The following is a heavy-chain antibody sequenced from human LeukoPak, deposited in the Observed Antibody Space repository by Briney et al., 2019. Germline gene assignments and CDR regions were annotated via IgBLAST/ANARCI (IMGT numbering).Heavy chain of an antibody. CDR1: GFTFSDYY. V-gene: IGHV3-11*04. CDR3: AKALAAAGPFDY. J-gene: IGHJ4*02. CDR2: ISSSGSTI. Sequence: PGGSLRLSCAASGFTFSDYYMSWIRQAPGKGLEWFSYISSSGSTIYYADSVKGRFTISRDNSKNTLYLQMNSLRAEDTAVYYCAKALAAAGPFDYWGQGTLVTVSS. D-gene: IGHD6-13*01.